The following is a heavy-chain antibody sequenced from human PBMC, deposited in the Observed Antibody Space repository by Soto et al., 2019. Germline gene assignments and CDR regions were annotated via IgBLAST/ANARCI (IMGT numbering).Heavy chain of an antibody. V-gene: IGHV3-53*02. J-gene: IGHJ4*02. CDR1: GFSVGSNY. Sequence: EVQLLETGGGLIQPGGSLRLSCAASGFSVGSNYMTWVRQSPGKGLEWVSLIYSNGDTDYADSVKGRFSISRDNFKNNLYLQMNNLRAAETAVYHCARKSESSPVRAADGGWGRGNLVTVSS. CDR3: ARKSESSPVRAADGG. D-gene: IGHD2-15*01. CDR2: IYSNGDT.